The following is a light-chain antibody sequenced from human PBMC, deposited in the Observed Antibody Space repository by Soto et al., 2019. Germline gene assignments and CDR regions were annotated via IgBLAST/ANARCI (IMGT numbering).Light chain of an antibody. Sequence: EAVMTQSPATLSVSPGERATLSCRASLSVDSNLAWYQRKPGQAPRLLIFGASTRATGISARFSGSASGTDFTLTISSLQSEDFGVYFCQQYDNWPLTFGGGTKVDI. CDR2: GAS. J-gene: IGKJ4*01. CDR3: QQYDNWPLT. V-gene: IGKV3D-15*01. CDR1: LSVDSN.